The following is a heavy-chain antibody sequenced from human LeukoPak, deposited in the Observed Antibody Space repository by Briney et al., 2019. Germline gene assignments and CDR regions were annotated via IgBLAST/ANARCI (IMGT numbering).Heavy chain of an antibody. Sequence: GGSLRLSCAASGFTFSSYAMHWVRQAPGKGLEYVSAISSNGGSTYYANSVKGRFTISRDNSKNTLYLQMGSLRAEDMAVYYCARASDSGSYGYWGQGTLVTASS. CDR1: GFTFSSYA. CDR3: ARASDSGSYGY. J-gene: IGHJ4*02. V-gene: IGHV3-64*01. D-gene: IGHD1-26*01. CDR2: ISSNGGST.